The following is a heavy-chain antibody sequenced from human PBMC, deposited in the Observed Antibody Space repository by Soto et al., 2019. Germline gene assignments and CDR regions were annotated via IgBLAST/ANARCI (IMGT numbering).Heavy chain of an antibody. CDR3: SRDAYSSCYYSDY. D-gene: IGHD4-4*01. CDR1: GYTFTRST. CDR2: INTGRGNT. Sequence: QVQLVQSGAEVKKPGASVKISCKTSGYTFTRSTIHWVRQAPGQRLEWMGWINTGRGNTKYSEKLQGRVTITADTSASTAYMELSSLTSADTALYYCSRDAYSSCYYSDYWGQGTLVTVSS. J-gene: IGHJ4*02. V-gene: IGHV1-3*04.